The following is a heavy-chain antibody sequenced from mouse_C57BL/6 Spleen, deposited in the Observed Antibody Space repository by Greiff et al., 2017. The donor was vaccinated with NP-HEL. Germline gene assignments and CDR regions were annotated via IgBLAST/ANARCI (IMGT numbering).Heavy chain of an antibody. D-gene: IGHD2-3*01. V-gene: IGHV1-82*01. J-gene: IGHJ4*01. CDR1: GYAFSSSW. CDR2: IYPGDGDT. Sequence: QVQLKQSGPELVKPGASVKISCKASGYAFSSSWMNWVKQRPGKGLEWIGRIYPGDGDTNYNGKFKGKATLTADKSSSTAYMQRSSLTSEDSAVYFCARGWLLHYAMDYWGQGTSVTVSS. CDR3: ARGWLLHYAMDY.